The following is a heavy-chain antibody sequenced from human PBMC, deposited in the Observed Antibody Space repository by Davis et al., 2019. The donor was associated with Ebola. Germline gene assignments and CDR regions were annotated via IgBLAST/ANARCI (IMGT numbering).Heavy chain of an antibody. Sequence: AASVKVSCKASGYTFTGYYIHWVRQAPGQGLEWMGQINPNSGDTSYAQRFQGRVTMTRDTSTSTAYMELSRLRSDDTAMYYCARSCISARCYLLYAMDVWGQGTLVTVSS. V-gene: IGHV1-2*06. CDR3: ARSCISARCYLLYAMDV. J-gene: IGHJ4*02. D-gene: IGHD2-2*01. CDR1: GYTFTGYY. CDR2: INPNSGDT.